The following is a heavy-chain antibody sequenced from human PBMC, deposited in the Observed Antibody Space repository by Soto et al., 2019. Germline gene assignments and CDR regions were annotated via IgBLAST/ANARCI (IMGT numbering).Heavy chain of an antibody. CDR2: ISSSGSTI. CDR3: ARDRRRVRGVIFDY. V-gene: IGHV3-21*04. CDR1: GFTFSSYS. J-gene: IGHJ4*02. D-gene: IGHD3-10*01. Sequence: EVQLVESGGGLVKPGGSLRLSCAASGFTFSSYSMNWVRQAPGKGLEWVSSISSSGSTIYYADSVKGRFTISRDNAKNSLYLQMNSLRAEDTAVYYCARDRRRVRGVIFDYWGQGTLVTVSS.